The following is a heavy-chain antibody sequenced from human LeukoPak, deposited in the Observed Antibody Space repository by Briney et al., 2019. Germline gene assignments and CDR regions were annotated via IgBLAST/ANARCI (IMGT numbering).Heavy chain of an antibody. CDR2: ISGSGGST. D-gene: IGHD3-22*01. V-gene: IGHV3-23*01. CDR3: AKDLEMDSSGYYPPGPFDY. J-gene: IGHJ4*02. Sequence: GRSLRLSCAASGFTFSSYGMHWVRQAPGKGLEWVSAISGSGGSTYYADSVKGRFTISRDNSKNTLYLQMNSLRAEDTAIYYCAKDLEMDSSGYYPPGPFDYWGQGTLVTVSS. CDR1: GFTFSSYG.